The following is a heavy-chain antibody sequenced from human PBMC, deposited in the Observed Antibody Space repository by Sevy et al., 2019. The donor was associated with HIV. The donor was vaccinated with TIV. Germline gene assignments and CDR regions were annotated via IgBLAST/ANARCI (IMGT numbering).Heavy chain of an antibody. CDR1: GFAFRSYA. D-gene: IGHD6-13*01. V-gene: IGHV3-30*04. J-gene: IGHJ4*01. Sequence: GGSLRLSCAASGFAFRSYAMHWLRQAPGKGPEWVAVVSYEGTGAFYAASVEGRFTISRDNSKNMLSLQINRLRPEDTAVYYCARDGGYSIKWYPLYWGHGTQVTVSS. CDR3: ARDGGYSIKWYPLY. CDR2: VSYEGTGA.